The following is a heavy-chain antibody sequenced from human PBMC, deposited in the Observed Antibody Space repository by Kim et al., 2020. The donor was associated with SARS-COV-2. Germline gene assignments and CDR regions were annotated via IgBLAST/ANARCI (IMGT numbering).Heavy chain of an antibody. V-gene: IGHV3-23*01. Sequence: GGSLRLSCAASGFTFNSYAMSWVRQAPGKGLEWVSGIRDSGGSTKYADSVKGRFTISRDNSKNTLYLQMDSVRAEDTAIYYCAKVTAGSSGWFEFFQFWGQRTLVTLSS. J-gene: IGHJ1*01. D-gene: IGHD6-19*01. CDR3: AKVTAGSSGWFEFFQF. CDR2: IRDSGGST. CDR1: GFTFNSYA.